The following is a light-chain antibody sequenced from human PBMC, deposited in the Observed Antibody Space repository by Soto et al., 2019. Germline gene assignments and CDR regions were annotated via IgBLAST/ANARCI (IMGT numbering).Light chain of an antibody. J-gene: IGKJ1*01. CDR1: QSASSS. V-gene: IGKV3-15*01. CDR3: QQYIDWPPGT. CDR2: DTS. Sequence: EIVVTPSPATLSVSPGERVTLSCRASQSASSSLAWYQQRPGQAPRLLIYDTSTRAAGISARFSGSGSGTEFTLTISSLQSEDFAVYYCQQYIDWPPGTFGQGTKVDIK.